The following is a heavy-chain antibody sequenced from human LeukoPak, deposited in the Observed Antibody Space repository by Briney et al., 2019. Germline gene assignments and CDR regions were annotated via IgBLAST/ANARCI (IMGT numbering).Heavy chain of an antibody. CDR2: IRSDATEK. D-gene: IGHD2-21*01. J-gene: IGHJ4*02. CDR1: GFTFSNFG. V-gene: IGHV3-30*02. Sequence: GGSLRLSCAASGFTFSNFGMHSVRRAPGKGPGWVALIRSDATEKNYEDSVKGRFTISRDNSKNMMYVQMNSLRPEDTGVYYCAKEPQLGVGSSPFDYWGQGALVTVSS. CDR3: AKEPQLGVGSSPFDY.